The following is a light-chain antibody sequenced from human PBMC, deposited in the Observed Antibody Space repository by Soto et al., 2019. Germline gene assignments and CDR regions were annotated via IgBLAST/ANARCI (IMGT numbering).Light chain of an antibody. CDR1: SSDVGGYNY. Sequence: QSALTQPPSASGSPGQSVTVSCTGTSSDVGGYNYVSWYQQHPGKAPKLMIYEVTKRPSGVPDRFSGSKSGNTASLTVSGLQAEDEAEYYCSSYAGSITYVFATGTKVTVL. J-gene: IGLJ1*01. CDR2: EVT. CDR3: SSYAGSITYV. V-gene: IGLV2-8*01.